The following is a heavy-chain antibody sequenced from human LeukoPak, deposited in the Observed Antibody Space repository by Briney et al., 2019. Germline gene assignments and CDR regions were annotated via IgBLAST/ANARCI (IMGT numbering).Heavy chain of an antibody. CDR3: ARQVAFQVDY. V-gene: IGHV5-10-1*01. Sequence: GESLKISCQGSGYRFTTFWIGWVRQMPGKGLEWMGRIDPSDSYTKYSPSFQGHVTISADKSISTAYLQWSSLKASDTAMYYCARQVAFQVDYWGQGTLVTV. CDR1: GYRFTTFW. J-gene: IGHJ4*02. CDR2: IDPSDSYT.